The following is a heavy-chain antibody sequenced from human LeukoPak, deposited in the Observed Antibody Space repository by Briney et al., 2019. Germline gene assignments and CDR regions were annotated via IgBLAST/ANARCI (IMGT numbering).Heavy chain of an antibody. D-gene: IGHD3-22*01. CDR1: GYTFTSYY. J-gene: IGHJ4*02. CDR2: INPSGGST. CDR3: AKDISGGDSSGYLSFDY. V-gene: IGHV1-46*01. Sequence: ASVKVSCKASGYTFTSYYMHWVRQAPGQGLEWMGIINPSGGSTSYAQKFQGKVTMTRDMSTSTVYMELSSLRSEDTAVYYCAKDISGGDSSGYLSFDYWGQGTLVTVSS.